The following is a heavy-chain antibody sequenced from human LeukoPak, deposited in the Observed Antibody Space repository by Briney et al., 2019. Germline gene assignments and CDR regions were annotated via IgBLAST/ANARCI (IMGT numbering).Heavy chain of an antibody. V-gene: IGHV4-59*01. D-gene: IGHD7-27*01. CDR1: GDFITAYY. J-gene: IGHJ4*02. Sequence: SETLSLTCTVSGDFITAYYWSWIRQPPGKGLEWIGYVYYSGSTEYNPSLRSRVTISLEMSKHQFSLNLTSVTAADTAVYYFASNTGTVFDYWGQGALVTVSS. CDR3: ASNTGTVFDY. CDR2: VYYSGST.